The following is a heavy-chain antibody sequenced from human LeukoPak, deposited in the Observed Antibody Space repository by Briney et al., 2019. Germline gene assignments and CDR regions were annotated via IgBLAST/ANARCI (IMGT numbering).Heavy chain of an antibody. CDR2: IKQDGSEK. CDR1: AFTFSNYA. Sequence: PGGSLRLSCAASAFTFSNYAMSWVRQAPGKGLEWVANIKQDGSEKYYVDSVKGRFTISRDNAKNSLYLQMNSLRAEDTAVYYCARDYYGSGTYMGDYWGQGTLVTVSS. J-gene: IGHJ4*02. CDR3: ARDYYGSGTYMGDY. D-gene: IGHD3-10*01. V-gene: IGHV3-7*01.